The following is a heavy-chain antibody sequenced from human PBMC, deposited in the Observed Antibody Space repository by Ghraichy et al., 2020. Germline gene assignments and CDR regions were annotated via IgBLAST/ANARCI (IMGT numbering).Heavy chain of an antibody. Sequence: SVKVSCKASGGTFSSYAISWVRQAPGQGLEWMGRIIPILGIANYAQKFQGRVTITADKSTSTAYMELSSLRSEDTAVYYCAREAGATPFDYWGQGTLVTVSS. CDR3: AREAGATPFDY. CDR2: IIPILGIA. CDR1: GGTFSSYA. V-gene: IGHV1-69*04. D-gene: IGHD1-26*01. J-gene: IGHJ4*02.